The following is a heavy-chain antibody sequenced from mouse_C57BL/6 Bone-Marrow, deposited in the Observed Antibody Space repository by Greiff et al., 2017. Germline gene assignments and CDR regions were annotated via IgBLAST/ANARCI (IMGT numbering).Heavy chain of an antibody. V-gene: IGHV5-17*01. CDR2: ISSGSSTI. J-gene: IGHJ4*01. CDR1: GFTFSDYG. Sequence: EVKLVESGGGLVKPGGSLKLSCAASGFTFSDYGMHWVRQAPEKGLEWVAYISSGSSTIYYADTVKGRFTISRDNAKNTLFLQMTSLRSEDTAMYYCASSNRYAMDYWGQGTSVTVPS. CDR3: ASSNRYAMDY. D-gene: IGHD2-5*01.